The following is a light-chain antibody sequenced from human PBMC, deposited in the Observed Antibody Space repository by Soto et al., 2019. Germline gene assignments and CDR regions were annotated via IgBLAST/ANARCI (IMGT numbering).Light chain of an antibody. CDR3: QQCGSSPWT. CDR1: QSVSSSY. CDR2: GAS. Sequence: EIVLTQSPGTLSLSPGERATLSCRASQSVSSSYLAWYQQKPGQAPRPLIYGASSRAIGIPDRFSGSGSGTDFTLTISRLGPEDFAVYYCQQCGSSPWTFGQGTKV. J-gene: IGKJ1*01. V-gene: IGKV3-20*01.